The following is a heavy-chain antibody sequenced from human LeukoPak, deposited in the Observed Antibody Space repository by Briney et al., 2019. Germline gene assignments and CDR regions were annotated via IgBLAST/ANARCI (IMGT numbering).Heavy chain of an antibody. CDR1: GFTFSIYS. CDR2: ISSSSSYI. J-gene: IGHJ5*02. V-gene: IGHV3-21*01. Sequence: KAGGSLRLSCAASGFTFSIYSMNCVRQAPGKGLEWGSSISSSSSYIYYADSVKGRFTISRDNAKNSLYLQMNSLRAVDTAVYYCARFEVDPWGQGTLVTVSS. CDR3: ARFEVDP.